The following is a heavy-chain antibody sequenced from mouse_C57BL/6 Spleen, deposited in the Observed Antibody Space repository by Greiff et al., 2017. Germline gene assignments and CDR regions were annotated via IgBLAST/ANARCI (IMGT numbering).Heavy chain of an antibody. J-gene: IGHJ2*03. V-gene: IGHV1-62-2*01. D-gene: IGHD4-1*01. CDR1: GYTFTEYT. Sequence: QVQLQLSGAELVKPGASVKLSCMVSGYTFTEYTIHWVKQRSGQGVVGIGWFYPGCGGIKYNEKFNDKATLTADKSSSTVYMELSRLPSEDSAVYYCARHEANWAFDNWGQGASHEVSS. CDR3: ARHEANWAFDN. CDR2: FYPGCGGI.